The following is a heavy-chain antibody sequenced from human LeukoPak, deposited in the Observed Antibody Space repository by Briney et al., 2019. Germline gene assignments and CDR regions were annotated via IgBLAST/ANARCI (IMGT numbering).Heavy chain of an antibody. CDR1: GASFSGYD. J-gene: IGHJ4*02. Sequence: PSETLSLTCSVYGASFSGYDWSWIRQPPGKGLEWIGEINHSGSTNYNPSLKSRVTISVDTSKNQFSLKLSSVTAADTAVYYCARGRSITMVRGGRYFAYCGQGTLVTVSS. D-gene: IGHD3-10*01. CDR3: ARGRSITMVRGGRYFAY. CDR2: INHSGST. V-gene: IGHV4-34*01.